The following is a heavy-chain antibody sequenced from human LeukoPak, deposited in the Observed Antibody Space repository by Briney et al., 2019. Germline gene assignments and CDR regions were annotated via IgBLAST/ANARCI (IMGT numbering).Heavy chain of an antibody. CDR2: ISAYNGNT. CDR1: VYTFTSYG. Sequence: GASVKVSCKASVYTFTSYGISWVRQAPGQGLEWMGWISAYNGNTNYAQKLQGRVTMTTDTSTSTAYMELRSLRSDDTAVYYCARDRRLSGIAAAGTGYWGQGTLVTVSS. V-gene: IGHV1-18*01. J-gene: IGHJ4*02. CDR3: ARDRRLSGIAAAGTGY. D-gene: IGHD6-13*01.